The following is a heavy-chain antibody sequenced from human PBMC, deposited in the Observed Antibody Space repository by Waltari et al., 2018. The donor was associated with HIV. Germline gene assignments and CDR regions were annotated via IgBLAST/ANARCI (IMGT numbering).Heavy chain of an antibody. V-gene: IGHV3-7*01. D-gene: IGHD2-21*01. CDR2: IKQDGSEK. J-gene: IGHJ3*02. Sequence: EVQLVESGGGLVQPGGSLRLSCAASGFTFSSYWMSWVRQAPGKGLEWVANIKQDGSEKYYVDSVKGRFTISRDNAKNSLYLQMNSLRAEDTAVYYCARENPVVDDAFDIWGQGTMVTVSS. CDR3: ARENPVVDDAFDI. CDR1: GFTFSSYW.